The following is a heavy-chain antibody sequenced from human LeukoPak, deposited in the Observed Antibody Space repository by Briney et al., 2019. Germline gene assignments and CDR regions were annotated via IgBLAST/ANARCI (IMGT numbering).Heavy chain of an antibody. V-gene: IGHV3-33*01. CDR3: ARDPRRSTSSFFDY. Sequence: GGPLRLSCAASGFRFNNYGMHWVRPAPGKGLEGVAVIWYDGSNQHYPHSVKGRFPLSRDNSKNTLYLQMNSLRGEDTAVYYCARDPRRSTSSFFDYWGQGTLVTVFS. CDR1: GFRFNNYG. CDR2: IWYDGSNQ. D-gene: IGHD6-6*01. J-gene: IGHJ4*02.